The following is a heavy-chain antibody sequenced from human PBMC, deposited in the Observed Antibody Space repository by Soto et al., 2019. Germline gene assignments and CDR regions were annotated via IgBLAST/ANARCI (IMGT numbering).Heavy chain of an antibody. CDR1: GGSISSYY. CDR3: ASGVTTYYDFWSGPYYFDY. Sequence: PSEPLSLTCTVSGGSISSYYWSWIRQPPGKGLQWIGYIYYSGSTNYNPSLKSRVTISVDTSKNQFSLKLSSVTAADTAVYYCASGVTTYYDFWSGPYYFDYWGKGTLVPVS. D-gene: IGHD3-3*01. J-gene: IGHJ4*02. V-gene: IGHV4-59*01. CDR2: IYYSGST.